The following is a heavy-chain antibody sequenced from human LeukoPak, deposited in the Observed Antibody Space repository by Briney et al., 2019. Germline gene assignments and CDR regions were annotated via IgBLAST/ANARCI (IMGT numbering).Heavy chain of an antibody. CDR1: EFTFSGYW. CDR2: INQDGSEK. CDR3: VRDARLVNIDAFDV. D-gene: IGHD3-3*01. V-gene: IGHV3-7*01. Sequence: GGSLRLSCVASEFTFSGYWMSWVRQAPGKGLEWAANINQDGSEKYYVDSVKGRFTISRDNAKNSLSPQMNSLRAEDTAVYYCVRDARLVNIDAFDVWGRGTKVTVSS. J-gene: IGHJ3*01.